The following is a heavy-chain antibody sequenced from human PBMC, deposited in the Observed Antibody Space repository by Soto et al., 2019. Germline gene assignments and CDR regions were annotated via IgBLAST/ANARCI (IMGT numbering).Heavy chain of an antibody. CDR3: ARLQLGGDRMLNWFDP. D-gene: IGHD2-21*02. CDR2: INVYNGDR. CDR1: GYIFTKYG. J-gene: IGHJ5*02. Sequence: QVQVVQSGPELKKPGASVKVSCKAQGYIFTKYGIGWVRQAPGHGLEWMGLINVYNGDRKVAQKFQDGVSMTTDTATDTAYMELKSLRSGDTAVYYCARLQLGGDRMLNWFDPWGQGTLVTVSS. V-gene: IGHV1-18*01.